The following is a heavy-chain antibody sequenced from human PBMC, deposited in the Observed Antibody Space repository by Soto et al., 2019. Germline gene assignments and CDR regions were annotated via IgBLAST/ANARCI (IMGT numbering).Heavy chain of an antibody. D-gene: IGHD1-26*01. J-gene: IGHJ4*01. CDR3: ATKDNGKYFFDS. CDR1: GSSISNDNW. Sequence: PSETLSLTCGVSGSSISNDNWWVWIRQPPGKGLEWIGYIHHTGYTYSNPALKSRLTMSVDTSKNQFSLRLSSVTAVDTAVYYCATKDNGKYFFDSWGHVALVTDSS. CDR2: IHHTGYT. V-gene: IGHV4-28*01.